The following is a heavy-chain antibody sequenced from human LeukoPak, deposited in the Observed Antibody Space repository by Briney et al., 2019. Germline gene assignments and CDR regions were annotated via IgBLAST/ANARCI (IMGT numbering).Heavy chain of an antibody. CDR2: ISGDGGIT. CDR3: TKDIGGYSFAADY. CDR1: GFTFDDYA. V-gene: IGHV3-43*02. Sequence: PGGSLRLSXAASGFTFDDYAMHWVRRGPGKGLEWVSLISGDGGITYYADSVRGRFTISRDNSKNSLYLQMNSLRTEDTALYYCTKDIGGYSFAADYWGQGTLVTVSS. J-gene: IGHJ4*02. D-gene: IGHD5-18*01.